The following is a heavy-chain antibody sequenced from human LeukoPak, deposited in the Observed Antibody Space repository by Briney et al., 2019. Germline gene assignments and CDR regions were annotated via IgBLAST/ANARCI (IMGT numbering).Heavy chain of an antibody. CDR1: GFTFSSYG. CDR3: ARVSSYGSVTYYYYGMDV. D-gene: IGHD3-10*01. J-gene: IGHJ6*02. V-gene: IGHV3-30*03. Sequence: GGSLRLSCAASGFTFSSYGMHWVRQAPGKGLEWVAVISYDGSNKYYADSVKGRFTISRDNSKNTLYLQMNSLRAEDTAVYYCARVSSYGSVTYYYYGMDVWGQGTTVTVSS. CDR2: ISYDGSNK.